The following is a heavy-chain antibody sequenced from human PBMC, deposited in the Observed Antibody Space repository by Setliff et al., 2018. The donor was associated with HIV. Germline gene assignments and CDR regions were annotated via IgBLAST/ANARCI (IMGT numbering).Heavy chain of an antibody. CDR2: FNHGRST. CDR3: ARATYTTLFGVLMGGGLQY. CDR1: GGSFSGYY. Sequence: SETLSLTCAVYGGSFSGYYWSWIRQPPGKGLEWIGEFNHGRSTNNNPSLKSRVTISGDTTKNQFSLKLTSVTAADTAVYYCARATYTTLFGVLMGGGLQYWGPGTLVTVSS. V-gene: IGHV4-34*01. J-gene: IGHJ4*02. D-gene: IGHD3-3*01.